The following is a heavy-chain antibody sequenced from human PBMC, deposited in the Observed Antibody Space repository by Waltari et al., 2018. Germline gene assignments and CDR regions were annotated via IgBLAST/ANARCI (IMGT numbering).Heavy chain of an antibody. Sequence: QVHLVQSGAEVKKPGASVKVSCQASGYPFIGYHIHWVRQAPGQGLEWMGWINPNTGNTNYGQKFQGRVTLTRDTPNTTAYMELSGLTSDDTAVYYCARDRWAAERPYKWLDPWGQGTQVTVSS. D-gene: IGHD6-13*01. CDR2: INPNTGNT. V-gene: IGHV1-2*02. J-gene: IGHJ5*02. CDR1: GYPFIGYH. CDR3: ARDRWAAERPYKWLDP.